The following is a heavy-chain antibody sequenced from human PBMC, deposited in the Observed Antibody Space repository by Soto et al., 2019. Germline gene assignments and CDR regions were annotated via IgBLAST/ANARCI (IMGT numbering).Heavy chain of an antibody. V-gene: IGHV4-39*02. CDR2: IYYGGST. CDR3: ARDRSISWFVT. J-gene: IGHJ5*02. D-gene: IGHD1-26*01. CDR1: GGSISGGSNY. Sequence: PSETLSLTCTVSGGSISGGSNYWGWIRQPPGKGLEWIGSIYYGGSTYYNPSLKSRVTISVDTSKNQFSLKLTSVTAADTAVYYCARDRSISWFVTWGRGVLVT.